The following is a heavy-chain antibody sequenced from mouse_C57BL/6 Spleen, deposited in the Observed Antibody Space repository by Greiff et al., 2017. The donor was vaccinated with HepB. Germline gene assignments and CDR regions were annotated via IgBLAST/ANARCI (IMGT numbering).Heavy chain of an antibody. V-gene: IGHV5-17*01. CDR1: GFTFSDYG. D-gene: IGHD1-1*01. J-gene: IGHJ2*01. CDR2: ISSGSSTI. CDR3: ARSRNYGSSYDY. Sequence: EVKLMESGGGLVKPGGSLKLSCAASGFTFSDYGMHWVRQAPEKGLEWVAYISSGSSTIYYADTVKGRFTISRDNAKNTLFLQMTSLRSEDTAMYYCARSRNYGSSYDYWGQGTTLTVSS.